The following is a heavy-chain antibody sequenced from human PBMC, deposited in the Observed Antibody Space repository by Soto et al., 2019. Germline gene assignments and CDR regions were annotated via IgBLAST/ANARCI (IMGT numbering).Heavy chain of an antibody. J-gene: IGHJ4*02. D-gene: IGHD4-17*01. CDR3: ARADYGDYPSLYYFDY. CDR1: GGSISSGGYY. V-gene: IGHV4-31*03. Sequence: QVQLQESGPGLVKPSQTLSLTCTVSGGSISSGGYYWSWIRQHPGKGLEWIGYIYYSGSTYYNPSLKSRVTISVDTSKNQFSLKLSSVTAADTAVYYCARADYGDYPSLYYFDYWGQGTLVTVSS. CDR2: IYYSGST.